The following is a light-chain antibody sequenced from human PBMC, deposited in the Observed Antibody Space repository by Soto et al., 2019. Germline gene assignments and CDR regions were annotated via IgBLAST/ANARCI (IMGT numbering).Light chain of an antibody. Sequence: DIQMTQSPYTLSASVGDRVTITCRASQSISGWLAWYQQKPGKAPRLLIYKASSLESGVPSRFSGSGSGTEFTLTISSLQPDDFATYYCQQYNSLITFGQGTRLEIK. CDR3: QQYNSLIT. CDR1: QSISGW. J-gene: IGKJ5*01. CDR2: KAS. V-gene: IGKV1-5*03.